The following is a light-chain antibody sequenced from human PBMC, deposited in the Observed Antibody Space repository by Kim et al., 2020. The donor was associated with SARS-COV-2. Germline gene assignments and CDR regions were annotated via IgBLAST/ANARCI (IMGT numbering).Light chain of an antibody. J-gene: IGKJ4*01. CDR1: QGITTS. V-gene: IGKV1-16*02. CDR2: AAS. Sequence: ASVGDRVTITCRASQGITTSLAWFQQKPGKAPKSLIYAASNLQSGFPSKFSGSGSGTDFTLTINTLQPEDFATYYCQQYYNYPLTFGGGTKVDIK. CDR3: QQYYNYPLT.